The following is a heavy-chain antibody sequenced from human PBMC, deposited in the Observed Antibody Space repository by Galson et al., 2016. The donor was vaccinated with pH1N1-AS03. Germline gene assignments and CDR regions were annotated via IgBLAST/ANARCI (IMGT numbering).Heavy chain of an antibody. D-gene: IGHD5-12*01. CDR3: ARGYSGFGFVY. Sequence: QSGAEVKKPGESLRISCKGSGYSFTNYWINWVRQMPGTGLEWMGRFDPSDSHTSYSPSFQGHVTFSADKSINTAYLQWSSLKSSDTAIYYCARGYSGFGFVYWGQGTLVTVSS. J-gene: IGHJ4*02. CDR1: GYSFTNYW. CDR2: FDPSDSHT. V-gene: IGHV5-10-1*01.